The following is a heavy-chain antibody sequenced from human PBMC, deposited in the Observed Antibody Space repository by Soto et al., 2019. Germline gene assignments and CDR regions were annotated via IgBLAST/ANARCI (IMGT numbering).Heavy chain of an antibody. J-gene: IGHJ6*03. CDR2: INAGNGNT. Sequence: ASVKVSCKASGYTFTSYAMHWVRQAPGQRLEWMGWINAGNGNTKYSQKFQGRVTITRDTSASTAYMELSGLRSEDTAVYYCARARPNYYYYYMDVWGKGTTVTVSS. CDR1: GYTFTSYA. CDR3: ARARPNYYYYYMDV. V-gene: IGHV1-3*01.